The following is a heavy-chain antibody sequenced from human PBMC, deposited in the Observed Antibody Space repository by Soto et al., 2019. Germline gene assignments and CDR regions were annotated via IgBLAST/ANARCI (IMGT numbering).Heavy chain of an antibody. CDR3: ARDCPFSSTSCWLDY. Sequence: ASVKVSCKASGYTFTSYGISWVRQAPGQGLEWMGWISAYNGNTNYAQKLQGRVTMTTDTSTSTAYMELRSLRSDDTAVYYCARDCPFSSTSCWLDYWGQGTLVTVSS. V-gene: IGHV1-18*01. J-gene: IGHJ4*02. D-gene: IGHD2-2*01. CDR1: GYTFTSYG. CDR2: ISAYNGNT.